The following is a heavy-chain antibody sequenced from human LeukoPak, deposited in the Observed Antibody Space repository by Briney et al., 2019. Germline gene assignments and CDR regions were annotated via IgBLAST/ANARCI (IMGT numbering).Heavy chain of an antibody. D-gene: IGHD3-16*01. CDR1: GYTFTIYG. CDR3: ARDALRAGPEGFYDYVWGSYADP. V-gene: IGHV1-18*03. Sequence: ASVTLSCKASGYTFTIYGISWVRQAPGQGLEWMGWSSAYNGNTNYAQKLQGRVTMTTDTTTSKAYMELMSLRSDDMAVYYCARDALRAGPEGFYDYVWGSYADPWGQGTLVTVSS. CDR2: SSAYNGNT. J-gene: IGHJ5*02.